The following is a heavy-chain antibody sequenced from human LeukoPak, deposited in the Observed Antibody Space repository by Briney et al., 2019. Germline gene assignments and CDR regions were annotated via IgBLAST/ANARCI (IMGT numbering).Heavy chain of an antibody. J-gene: IGHJ4*02. Sequence: SQTLSLTCTVSGGSISSGGYYWSWIRQPAGKGLEWIGRICTSGSTNYNPSLKSRVTISVDTFKNQFSLKLSSVTAADTAVYYCAREGGLYCSGGSCQGLFDYWGQGTLVTVSS. D-gene: IGHD2-15*01. CDR3: AREGGLYCSGGSCQGLFDY. V-gene: IGHV4-61*02. CDR2: ICTSGST. CDR1: GGSISSGGYY.